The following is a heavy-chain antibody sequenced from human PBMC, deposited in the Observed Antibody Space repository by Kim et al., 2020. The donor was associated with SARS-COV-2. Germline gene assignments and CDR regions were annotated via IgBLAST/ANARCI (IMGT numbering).Heavy chain of an antibody. Sequence: ASVKVSCKVSGYTLTELSMHWVRQAPGKGLEWMGGFDPEDGETIYAQKFQGRVTMTEDTSTDTAYMELSSLGSEDTAVYYCATTPAYTYYCDSSGYPYWGQGTLVTVSS. CDR3: ATTPAYTYYCDSSGYPY. V-gene: IGHV1-24*01. CDR1: GYTLTELS. J-gene: IGHJ4*02. D-gene: IGHD3-22*01. CDR2: FDPEDGET.